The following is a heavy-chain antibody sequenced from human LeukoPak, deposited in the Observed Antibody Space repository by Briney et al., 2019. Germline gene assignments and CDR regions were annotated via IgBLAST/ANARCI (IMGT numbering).Heavy chain of an antibody. CDR2: ISSSSSYI. Sequence: GGSLRRSCAASGFTFSSYSMNWVRQAPGKGLEWVSSISSSSSYIYYADSVKGRFTISRDNAKNSLYLQMNSLRAEDTAVYYCARGTAMVKNYFDYWGQGTLVTVSS. J-gene: IGHJ4*02. D-gene: IGHD5-18*01. V-gene: IGHV3-21*01. CDR3: ARGTAMVKNYFDY. CDR1: GFTFSSYS.